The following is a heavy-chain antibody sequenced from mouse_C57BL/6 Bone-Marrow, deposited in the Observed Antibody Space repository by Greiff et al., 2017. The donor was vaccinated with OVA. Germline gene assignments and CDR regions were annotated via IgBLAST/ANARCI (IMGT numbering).Heavy chain of an antibody. D-gene: IGHD1-1*01. Sequence: EVQRVESGPGLVKPSQSLSLTCSVTGYSITSGYYWNWIRQFPGNKLEWMGYISYDGSNNYNPSLKNRISITRDTSKNQFFLKLNSVTTEDTATYYCAREDYGSSFYYAMDYWGQGTSVTVSS. CDR2: ISYDGSN. CDR1: GYSITSGYY. J-gene: IGHJ4*01. CDR3: AREDYGSSFYYAMDY. V-gene: IGHV3-6*01.